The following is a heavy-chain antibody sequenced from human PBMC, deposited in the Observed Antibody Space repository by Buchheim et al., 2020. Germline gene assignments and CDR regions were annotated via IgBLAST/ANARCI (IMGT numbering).Heavy chain of an antibody. CDR1: GGSFSGYY. Sequence: QVHLQQWGAGLLKPSETLSLTCAVYGGSFSGYYWSWIRQPPGKGLEWIGEINHGGSTKYNPSLKSRVTISVDTSKNQFSLKLSSVTAADTAVYYCVRGGARGYSAYIDYWGQGTL. J-gene: IGHJ4*02. CDR3: VRGGARGYSAYIDY. CDR2: INHGGST. V-gene: IGHV4-34*01. D-gene: IGHD5-12*01.